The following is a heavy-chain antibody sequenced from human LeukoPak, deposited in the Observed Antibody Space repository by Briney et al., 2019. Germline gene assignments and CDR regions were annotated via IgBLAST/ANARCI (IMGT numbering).Heavy chain of an antibody. CDR3: AKDRGAPDYYYYIDV. J-gene: IGHJ6*03. D-gene: IGHD3-10*01. CDR1: GFTFSNYA. CDR2: ISFSGGST. V-gene: IGHV3-23*01. Sequence: PGGSLRLSCTASGFTFSNYAMSWVRQAPGKGLEWVSAISFSGGSTYYADSVKGRFTISRDSSKNTLYLQMNSLRAEDTAVYYRAKDRGAPDYYYYIDVWGKGTTVTVSS.